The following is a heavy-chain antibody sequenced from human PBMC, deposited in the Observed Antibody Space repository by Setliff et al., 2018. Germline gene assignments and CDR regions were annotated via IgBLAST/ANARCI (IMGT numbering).Heavy chain of an antibody. CDR3: ARDSGRMNY. CDR1: GFTISNYW. CDR2: IRQDGTNK. V-gene: IGHV3-7*03. Sequence: GGSLRLSCVASGFTISNYWMAWVRQAPGKGLEWVADIRQDGTNKYYVDSVKGRFTISRDNAKNSLYLQMNSLRAEDTAVYYCARDSGRMNYWGQGTLVTVSS. J-gene: IGHJ4*02.